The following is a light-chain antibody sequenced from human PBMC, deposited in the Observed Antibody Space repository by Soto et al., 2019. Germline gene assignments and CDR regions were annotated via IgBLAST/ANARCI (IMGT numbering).Light chain of an antibody. Sequence: IQMTQSPSSLSASVGDRVTITCRASQPISSWLAWYQQKPGQPPNLLIYSASTLRSGVPSRFSGSESGPLFTLTITNLQPEDFATYYCQQASSFPLTFGGGNTVEV. CDR2: SAS. V-gene: IGKV1-12*01. CDR3: QQASSFPLT. CDR1: QPISSW. J-gene: IGKJ4*01.